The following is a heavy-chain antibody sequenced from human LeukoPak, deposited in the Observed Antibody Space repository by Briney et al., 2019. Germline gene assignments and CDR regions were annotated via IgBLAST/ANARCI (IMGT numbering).Heavy chain of an antibody. CDR1: GFTFSSYG. CDR3: AKDLRLVRVLDY. V-gene: IGHV3-30*18. Sequence: PGGSLRLSCAASGFTFSSYGMHWVRQAPGKGLEWVAVISYDGSNKYYADSVKGRFTISRDNPKNTLYLQMNSLRAEDTAVYYCAKDLRLVRVLDYWGQGTLVTVSS. CDR2: ISYDGSNK. D-gene: IGHD6-19*01. J-gene: IGHJ4*02.